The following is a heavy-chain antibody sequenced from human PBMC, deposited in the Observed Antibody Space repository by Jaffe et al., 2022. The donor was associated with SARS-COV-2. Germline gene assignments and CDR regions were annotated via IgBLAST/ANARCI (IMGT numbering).Heavy chain of an antibody. CDR2: ISYDGSNK. J-gene: IGHJ4*02. Sequence: QVQLVESGGGVVQPGRSLRLSCAASGFTFSSYGMHWVRQAPGKGLEWVAVISYDGSNKYYADSVKGRFTISRDNSKNTLYLQMNSLRAEDTAVYYCAKATYYYDSSGPNYWGQGTLVTVSS. D-gene: IGHD3-22*01. CDR3: AKATYYYDSSGPNY. CDR1: GFTFSSYG. V-gene: IGHV3-30*18.